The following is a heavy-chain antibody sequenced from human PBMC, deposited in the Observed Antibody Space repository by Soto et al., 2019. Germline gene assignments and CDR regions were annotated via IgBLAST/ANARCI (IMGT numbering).Heavy chain of an antibody. CDR3: AKGSIEYSASGDN. D-gene: IGHD5-12*01. J-gene: IGHJ4*02. CDR1: GFSFSSYA. CDR2: ISARGGSL. V-gene: IGHV3-23*01. Sequence: EVQLLESGGGLVQPGGSLRLSCAASGFSFSSYAMVWVRQAPGKGLEWVSVISARGGSLYFADSVKGRFTISRDNSKNVLSLEMNSLRAEDTATYVCAKGSIEYSASGDNWGQGTLVVVSS.